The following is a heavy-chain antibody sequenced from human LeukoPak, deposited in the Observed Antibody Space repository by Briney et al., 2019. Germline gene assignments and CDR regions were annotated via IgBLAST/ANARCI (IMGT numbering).Heavy chain of an antibody. V-gene: IGHV3-72*01. J-gene: IGHJ4*02. CDR1: GFTISDHY. CDR3: AKLPTHYCTNGVCYYDY. CDR2: TRNKANRYTT. D-gene: IGHD2-8*01. Sequence: GGPLRLSCAASGFTISDHYMDWVRQAPGKGLEWVGRTRNKANRYTTEYAASVKGRFTISRDDSKNSLYLQMSSLRAEDTAVYYCAKLPTHYCTNGVCYYDYWGQGTLVTVSS.